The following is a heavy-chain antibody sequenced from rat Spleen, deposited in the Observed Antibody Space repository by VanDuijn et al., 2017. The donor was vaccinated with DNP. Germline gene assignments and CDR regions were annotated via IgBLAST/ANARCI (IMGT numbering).Heavy chain of an antibody. CDR2: ISSGGST. J-gene: IGHJ3*01. CDR1: GLSLTSNS. CDR3: VTRGDPYDNWFAY. D-gene: IGHD4-2*01. Sequence: QVQLKESGPGLVQPSQTLSLTCTVSGLSLTSNSVSWIRQPPGKGLEWIAAISSGGSTYYNSALKSRLSISRDTSKSQVFLKMNSLQTEDTGTYYCVTRGDPYDNWFAYWGRGTLVTVSS. V-gene: IGHV2S12*01.